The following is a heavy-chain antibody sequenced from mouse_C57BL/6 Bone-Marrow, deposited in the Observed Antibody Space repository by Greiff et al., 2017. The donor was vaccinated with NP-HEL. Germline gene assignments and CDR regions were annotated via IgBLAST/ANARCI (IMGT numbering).Heavy chain of an antibody. Sequence: QVQLQQSGAELARPGASVKLSCKASGYTFTSYGISWVKQRTGQGLEWIGEIYPSSGNTYYNETFKGKATLTADKSSSTAYMELRSLTSEDSAVYFCAEFYDGYCWYFDVWGTGTTVTVSS. V-gene: IGHV1-81*01. D-gene: IGHD2-3*01. CDR3: AEFYDGYCWYFDV. CDR1: GYTFTSYG. CDR2: IYPSSGNT. J-gene: IGHJ1*03.